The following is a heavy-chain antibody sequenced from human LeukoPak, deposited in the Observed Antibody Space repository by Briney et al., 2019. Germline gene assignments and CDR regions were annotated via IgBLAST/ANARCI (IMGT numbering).Heavy chain of an antibody. D-gene: IGHD2-15*01. V-gene: IGHV4-61*05. J-gene: IGHJ4*02. CDR3: ARLRGYCSGGSCYFDY. CDR1: GGSISSSSYY. CDR2: IYYSGST. Sequence: SGTLSLTCTVSGGSISSSSYYWGWIRQPPGKGLEWIGYIYYSGSTNYNPSLKSRVTISVDTSKNQFSLKLSSVTAADTAVYYCARLRGYCSGGSCYFDYWGQGTLVTVSS.